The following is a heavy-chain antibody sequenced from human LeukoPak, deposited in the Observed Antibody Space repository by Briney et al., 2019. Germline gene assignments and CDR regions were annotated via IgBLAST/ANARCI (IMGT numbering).Heavy chain of an antibody. CDR3: ARHGLYRSSGWTKPNWFDP. CDR2: LNHSGST. V-gene: IGHV4-34*01. Sequence: SETLSLTCADYVGSYSGYYWSWIRHPPGKGLECIGELNHSGSTNNNQSLKSRVTISVDTSKNQFSLKLSSVTAADTAVYYCARHGLYRSSGWTKPNWFDPWGQGTLVTVSS. D-gene: IGHD6-19*01. CDR1: VGSYSGYY. J-gene: IGHJ5*02.